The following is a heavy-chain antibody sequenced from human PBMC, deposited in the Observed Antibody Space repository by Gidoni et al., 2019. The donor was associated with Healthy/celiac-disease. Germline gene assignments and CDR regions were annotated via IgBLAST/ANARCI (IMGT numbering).Heavy chain of an antibody. CDR2: INPNSGGT. CDR1: GYTFTGYY. V-gene: IGHV1-2*02. J-gene: IGHJ4*02. Sequence: QVQLVQSGAEVKKPGASVKVSCKASGYTFTGYYMHWVRPAPGQGLEWMGWINPNSGGTNNAQKFQGRVTMTRDTSISTAYMELSRLRSDDTAVYYCARDNGAEAFDYWGQGTLVTVSS. CDR3: ARDNGAEAFDY. D-gene: IGHD3-10*01.